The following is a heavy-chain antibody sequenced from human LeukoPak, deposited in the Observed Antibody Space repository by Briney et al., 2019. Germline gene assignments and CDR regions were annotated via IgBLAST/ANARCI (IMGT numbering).Heavy chain of an antibody. D-gene: IGHD2-15*01. V-gene: IGHV3-7*01. J-gene: IGHJ4*02. CDR3: ARDGSSFDY. Sequence: GGSLRLSCAASGFTFSNYWMSWVRQAPGKGLEWVANIKEDGSEKYYVDSVKGRFTISRDNAKNSLYLQMNSLRAEDTAAYYCARDGSSFDYWGQGTLVTVSS. CDR1: GFTFSNYW. CDR2: IKEDGSEK.